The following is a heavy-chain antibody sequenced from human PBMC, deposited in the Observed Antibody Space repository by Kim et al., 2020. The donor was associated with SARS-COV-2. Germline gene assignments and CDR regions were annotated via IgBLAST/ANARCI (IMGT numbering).Heavy chain of an antibody. D-gene: IGHD5-18*01. CDR1: GGSISSYY. J-gene: IGHJ6*03. CDR2: IYYSGST. CDR3: ARQGGYSYGYAYYYYMDV. V-gene: IGHV4-59*08. Sequence: SETLSLTCTVSGGSISSYYWSWIRQPPGKGLEWIGYIYYSGSTNYNPSLKSRVTISVDTSKNQFSLKLSSVTAADTAVYYCARQGGYSYGYAYYYYMDV.